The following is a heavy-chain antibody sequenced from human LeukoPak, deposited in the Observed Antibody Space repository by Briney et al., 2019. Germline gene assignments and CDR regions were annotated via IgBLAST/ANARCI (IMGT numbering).Heavy chain of an antibody. Sequence: GGSLRLSCAASGFTFSSYSMNWVRQAPGKGLEWVSSISSSSSYIYYADSVKGRFTISRDNAKNSLYLQMNSLRAEDTALYYCARDAKWELPWYFDYWGQGTLVTVSS. CDR2: ISSSSSYI. CDR1: GFTFSSYS. CDR3: ARDAKWELPWYFDY. V-gene: IGHV3-21*04. D-gene: IGHD1-26*01. J-gene: IGHJ4*02.